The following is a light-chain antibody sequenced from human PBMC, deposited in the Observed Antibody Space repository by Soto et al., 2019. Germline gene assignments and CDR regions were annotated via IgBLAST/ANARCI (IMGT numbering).Light chain of an antibody. CDR1: QSVSSN. CDR2: GAS. CDR3: QQYNNWPPWT. J-gene: IGKJ1*01. Sequence: EIVMTQSPGTLSVSPEERATLSCRASQSVSSNLAWYQQKPGQAPRLLIYGASTRATGIPARFSGSGSGTEFTLTISSLQSEDFAVNYCQQYNNWPPWTLGQGTKVEIK. V-gene: IGKV3-15*01.